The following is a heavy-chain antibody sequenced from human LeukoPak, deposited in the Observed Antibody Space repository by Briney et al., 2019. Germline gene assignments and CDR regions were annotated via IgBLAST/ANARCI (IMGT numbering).Heavy chain of an antibody. D-gene: IGHD3-3*01. J-gene: IGHJ4*02. CDR1: GFTLSSRW. CDR3: ATYDSWSGYNTAY. Sequence: PGGSLRLSCAVSGFTLSSRWMMWVRQAPGEGLEWMTNTNRDGSEKNYVDSVKGRFTITRDNAENSLYLQMNSLKVEDTAIYYCATYDSWSGYNTAYWGQGTLVTVSS. V-gene: IGHV3-7*03. CDR2: TNRDGSEK.